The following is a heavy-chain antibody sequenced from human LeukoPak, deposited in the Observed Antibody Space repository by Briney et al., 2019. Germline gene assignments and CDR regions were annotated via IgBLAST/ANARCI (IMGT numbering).Heavy chain of an antibody. Sequence: PGGSLRLSCAASGFTFSSYWMSWVRQAPGKGLEWVANIKQDGSEKYYVDSVKGRFTISRDNAKNSLYLQMNSLRAEDTAVYYCARGGCSGGSCYSIYYYYMDVWGKGTTVTISS. CDR1: GFTFSSYW. D-gene: IGHD2-15*01. CDR3: ARGGCSGGSCYSIYYYYMDV. V-gene: IGHV3-7*01. J-gene: IGHJ6*03. CDR2: IKQDGSEK.